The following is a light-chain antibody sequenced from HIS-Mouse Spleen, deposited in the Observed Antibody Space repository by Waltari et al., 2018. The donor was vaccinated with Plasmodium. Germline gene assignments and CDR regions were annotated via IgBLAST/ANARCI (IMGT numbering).Light chain of an antibody. J-gene: IGKJ2*01. V-gene: IGKV1-33*01. CDR2: DAS. CDR1: QDISNY. Sequence: DIQMTQSPSSLSASVGDRVTITCQASQDISNYLNWYQQKPGKAPKLLINDASNMQTGVPSRFSGSGYGTDFTFTISSLQPEDIATYYCQQYDNLPYTFGQGTKVEIK. CDR3: QQYDNLPYT.